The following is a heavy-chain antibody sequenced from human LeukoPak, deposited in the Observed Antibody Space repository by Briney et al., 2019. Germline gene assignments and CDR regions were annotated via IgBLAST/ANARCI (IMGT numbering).Heavy chain of an antibody. CDR2: INRNGNT. D-gene: IGHD3-22*01. CDR1: DEPFSGYY. CDR3: ARGGAGFRPYYYDSSGYYPVDY. J-gene: IGHJ4*02. V-gene: IGHV4-34*01. Sequence: SETLSLTCAISDEPFSGYYWGWIRQPPGKGLELIGEINRNGNTDYNPSLKSRVTISVDTSKNQFSLKLSSVTAADTAVYYCARGGAGFRPYYYDSSGYYPVDYWGQGTLVTVSS.